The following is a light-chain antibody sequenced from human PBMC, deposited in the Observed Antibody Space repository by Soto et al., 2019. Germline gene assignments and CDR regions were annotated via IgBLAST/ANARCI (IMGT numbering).Light chain of an antibody. V-gene: IGKV3-15*01. J-gene: IGKJ2*01. Sequence: EIMMTHSPATLSVSPGERATLSCRASQSVRDNLAWYQQKPGQAPRILIYGASTRATGIPARFSGSGSGTEFTLTINSLQSEDFALYFCQQSNNWPYTFGQGTKLEIK. CDR2: GAS. CDR1: QSVRDN. CDR3: QQSNNWPYT.